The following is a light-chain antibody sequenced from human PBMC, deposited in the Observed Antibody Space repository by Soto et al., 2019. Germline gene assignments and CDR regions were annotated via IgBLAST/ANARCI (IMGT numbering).Light chain of an antibody. CDR3: QQYGSSPPYT. CDR2: GAS. Sequence: EIVLTQSPGTLSLSPGERATLSCRASQSVSSSYLAWYQQKPGQAHRLLIYGASSRATGIPDRFSGSGSGTDFPLTISRLEPEDFAVYYCQQYGSSPPYTFGQGTKLEIK. J-gene: IGKJ2*01. V-gene: IGKV3-20*01. CDR1: QSVSSSY.